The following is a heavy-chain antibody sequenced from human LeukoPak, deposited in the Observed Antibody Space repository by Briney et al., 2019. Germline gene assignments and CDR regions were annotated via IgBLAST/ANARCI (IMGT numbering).Heavy chain of an antibody. CDR2: ISSSGSTI. CDR3: AELGITMIGGV. D-gene: IGHD3-10*02. Sequence: PSETLSLTCIVSGGAISSYYWNWVRQAPGKGLEWVSYISSSGSTIYYADSVKGRFTISRDNAKNSLYLQMNSLRAEDTAVYYCAELGITMIGGVWGKGTTVTISS. J-gene: IGHJ6*04. CDR1: GGAISSYY. V-gene: IGHV3-48*03.